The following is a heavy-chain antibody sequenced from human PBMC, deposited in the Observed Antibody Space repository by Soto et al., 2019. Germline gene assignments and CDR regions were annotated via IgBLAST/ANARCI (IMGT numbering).Heavy chain of an antibody. CDR1: GGSFSGYY. Sequence: QVQLQQWGAGLLKPSETLSLTCAVYGGSFSGYYWSWIRQPPGKGLEWIGEINHSGSTNYNPSLKSRVTLTVDTSKNQFSLKLSSVTAADTAVYYCARGGPLRYFDWLTNYFDYWGQGTLVTVSS. J-gene: IGHJ4*02. CDR2: INHSGST. CDR3: ARGGPLRYFDWLTNYFDY. D-gene: IGHD3-9*01. V-gene: IGHV4-34*01.